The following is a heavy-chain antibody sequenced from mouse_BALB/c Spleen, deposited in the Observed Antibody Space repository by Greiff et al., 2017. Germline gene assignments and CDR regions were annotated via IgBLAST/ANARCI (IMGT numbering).Heavy chain of an antibody. CDR2: ISYSGST. J-gene: IGHJ4*01. V-gene: IGHV3-2*02. D-gene: IGHD2-3*01. CDR3: ARERDGYYMDY. CDR1: GYSITSDYA. Sequence: EVQLVESGPGLVKPSQSLSLTCTVTGYSITSDYAWNWIRQFPGNKLEWMGYISYSGSTSYNPSLKSRISITRDTSKNQFFLQLNSVTTEDTATYYCARERDGYYMDYWGQGTSVTVSS.